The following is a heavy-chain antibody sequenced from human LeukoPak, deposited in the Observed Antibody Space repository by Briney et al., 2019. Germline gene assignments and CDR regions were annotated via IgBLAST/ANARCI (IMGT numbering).Heavy chain of an antibody. V-gene: IGHV3-7*05. CDR1: GFTFSRYW. J-gene: IGHJ4*02. CDR3: ARQRYFDRRAPFDY. Sequence: PGGSLRLSCAASGFTFSRYWISWVRQAPGKGLELVANIKQYGSEKYYVDSVKGRFTISRDEAKNSLYLQMNSLRAEDTAVYYCARQRYFDRRAPFDYWGQGTLVTVSS. D-gene: IGHD3-9*01. CDR2: IKQYGSEK.